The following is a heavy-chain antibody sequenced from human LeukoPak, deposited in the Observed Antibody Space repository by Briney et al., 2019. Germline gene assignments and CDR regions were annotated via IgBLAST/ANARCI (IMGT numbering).Heavy chain of an antibody. D-gene: IGHD6-19*01. V-gene: IGHV1-2*06. Sequence: GASVTVSCTASGYTFTGYYMHWVRQAPGQGLEWMGRINPNSGGTNYAQKFQGRVTMTRDTSISTAYMELSRLGSDDTAVYYCARDIIYGVAVAGTDYWGQGTLVTVSS. CDR2: INPNSGGT. J-gene: IGHJ4*02. CDR1: GYTFTGYY. CDR3: ARDIIYGVAVAGTDY.